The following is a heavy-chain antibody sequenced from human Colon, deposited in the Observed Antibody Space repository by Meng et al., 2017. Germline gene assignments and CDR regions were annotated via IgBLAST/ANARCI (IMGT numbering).Heavy chain of an antibody. D-gene: IGHD2/OR15-2a*01. V-gene: IGHV3-7*01. Sequence: GGSLRLSCAASGFTFSSSWMAWVRQTLGKGLEWVANINPDGSEKNHVDSVKGRFTVSRDNAETSLYLQMTSLRVEDTAIYYCARDPLFSAFDIWGQGTMVTVSS. CDR3: ARDPLFSAFDI. J-gene: IGHJ3*02. CDR1: GFTFSSSW. CDR2: INPDGSEK.